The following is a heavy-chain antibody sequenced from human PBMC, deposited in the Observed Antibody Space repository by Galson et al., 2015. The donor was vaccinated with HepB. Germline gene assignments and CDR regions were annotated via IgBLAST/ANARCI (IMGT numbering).Heavy chain of an antibody. D-gene: IGHD2-2*01. CDR3: ARDLPYCSSTSCCGAYYGMDV. Sequence: TLSLTCTVSGGSISSGGYYWSWIRQHPGKGLEWIGYIYYSGSTYYNPSLKSRVTISVDTSKNQFSLKLSSVTAADTAVYYCARDLPYCSSTSCCGAYYGMDVWGQGTTVTVSS. CDR2: IYYSGST. J-gene: IGHJ6*02. CDR1: GGSISSGGYY. V-gene: IGHV4-31*03.